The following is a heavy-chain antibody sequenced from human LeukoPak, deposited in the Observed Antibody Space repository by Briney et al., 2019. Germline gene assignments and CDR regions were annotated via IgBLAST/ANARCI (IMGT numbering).Heavy chain of an antibody. CDR1: GFTFSHFV. D-gene: IGHD1-26*01. CDR3: ARGGGSYVDY. Sequence: PGGSLRLSCAASGFTFSHFVMYWFRQAPGXWPVWVSRITSDESSRSYADSVKGRFTISRDNAKNTLYLEMNSLRAEDTAVYYCARGGGSYVDYWGQGTLVTVSS. V-gene: IGHV3-74*01. J-gene: IGHJ4*02. CDR2: ITSDESSR.